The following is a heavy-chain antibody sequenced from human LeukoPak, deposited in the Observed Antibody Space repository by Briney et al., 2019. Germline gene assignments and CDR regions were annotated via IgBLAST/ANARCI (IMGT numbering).Heavy chain of an antibody. D-gene: IGHD3-3*01. J-gene: IGHJ6*04. CDR3: ARDHPSRGYYRPYYGMDV. CDR1: GGSVSSGSYY. Sequence: SETLSLTCTVSGGSVSSGSYYWSWIRQPPGKGLEWIGYIYYSGSTNYNPSLKSRVTISVDTSKNQFSLKPSSVTAADTAVYYCARDHPSRGYYRPYYGMDVWGKGTTVTVSS. V-gene: IGHV4-61*01. CDR2: IYYSGST.